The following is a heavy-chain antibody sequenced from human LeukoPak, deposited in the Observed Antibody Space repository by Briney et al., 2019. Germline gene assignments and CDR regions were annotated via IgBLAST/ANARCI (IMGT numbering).Heavy chain of an antibody. CDR1: GFNFNYYA. V-gene: IGHV3-23*01. Sequence: GGSLRLSCAASGFNFNYYAMSWVRQAPGKGLEWVSGISDKEGRTYYTDSVKGRFTISRDRTKNTVYLQMHNLRADDTAVYFCARHDSFIPYWGQGTLVTVSS. J-gene: IGHJ4*02. CDR3: ARHDSFIPY. D-gene: IGHD5-18*01. CDR2: ISDKEGRT.